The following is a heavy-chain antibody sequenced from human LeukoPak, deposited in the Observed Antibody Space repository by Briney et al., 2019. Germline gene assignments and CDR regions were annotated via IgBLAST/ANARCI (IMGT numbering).Heavy chain of an antibody. V-gene: IGHV3-74*01. CDR2: INSDGSNT. Sequence: GGSLRLSCAASGFTFSGYWMNWVRQAPGKGLVWVSRINSDGSNTKYADSVKGRFTISRDNSKNTLYLQMNSLRAEDTAVYYCARSLRVRGVPDYMDVWGKGTTVTISS. CDR3: ARSLRVRGVPDYMDV. J-gene: IGHJ6*03. CDR1: GFTFSGYW. D-gene: IGHD3-10*01.